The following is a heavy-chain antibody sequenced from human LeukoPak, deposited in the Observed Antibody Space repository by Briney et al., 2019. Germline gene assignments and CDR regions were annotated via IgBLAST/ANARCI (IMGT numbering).Heavy chain of an antibody. CDR1: GSTFDDYA. Sequence: GRSLRLSCAASGSTFDDYAMHWVRQAPGKGLEWVSGISWNSGSIGYADSVKGRFTISRDNAKNSLYLQMNSLRAEDTALYYCAKDISYDYVVPPFDYWGQGTLVTVSS. CDR2: ISWNSGSI. CDR3: AKDISYDYVVPPFDY. V-gene: IGHV3-9*01. D-gene: IGHD3-16*01. J-gene: IGHJ4*02.